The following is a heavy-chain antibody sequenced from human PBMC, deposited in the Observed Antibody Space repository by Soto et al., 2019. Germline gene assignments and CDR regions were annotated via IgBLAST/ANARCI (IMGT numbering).Heavy chain of an antibody. CDR2: IIPTFGTG. CDR3: ARFDGTLVRGGRSYPYEMDV. CDR1: GGTFNNYA. V-gene: IGHV1-69*01. Sequence: QVLLLQSGPEVKKPGSSVKGSCTASGGTFNNYAINWVRQAPGKGLEWMGGIIPTFGTGNHAQKIQGRVTITADESTTTAYMEINSLRCEDTAIYDCARFDGTLVRGGRSYPYEMDVWGQGTTVIVSS. D-gene: IGHD3-10*01. J-gene: IGHJ6*02.